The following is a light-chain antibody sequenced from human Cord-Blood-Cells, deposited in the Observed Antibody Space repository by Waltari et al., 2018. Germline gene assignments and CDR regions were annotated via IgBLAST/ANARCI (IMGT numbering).Light chain of an antibody. CDR2: DAS. J-gene: IGKJ1*01. CDR3: QQYNSYSWT. V-gene: IGKV1-5*01. Sequence: DIQMTQSPSTLSAYVGDRVTITCRASQSISSWLAWYQQKPGKAPKLLIYDASSLESGVPSRFSGSGSGTEFTLTISSRQPDDFATYYCQQYNSYSWTFGQGTKVEIK. CDR1: QSISSW.